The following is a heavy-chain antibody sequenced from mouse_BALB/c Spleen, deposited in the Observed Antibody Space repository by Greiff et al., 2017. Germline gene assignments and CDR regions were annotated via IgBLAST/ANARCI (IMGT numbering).Heavy chain of an antibody. J-gene: IGHJ3*01. CDR2: IWGDGST. CDR1: GFSLTGYG. CDR3: ARALLGRGAWFAY. V-gene: IGHV2-6-7*01. D-gene: IGHD4-1*01. Sequence: VMLVESGPGLVAPSQSLSITCTVSGFSLTGYGVNWVRQPPGKGLEWLGMIWGDGSTDYNSALKSRLSISKDNSKSQVFLKMNSLQTDDTARYYCARALLGRGAWFAYWGQGTLVTVSA.